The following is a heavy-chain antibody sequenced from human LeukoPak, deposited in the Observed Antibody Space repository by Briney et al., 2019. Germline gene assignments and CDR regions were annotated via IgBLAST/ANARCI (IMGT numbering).Heavy chain of an antibody. D-gene: IGHD6-13*01. Sequence: ASVKVSCKPSGYTFTGYYMHWVRQAPGQGLEWMGWINPNSGGTNYAQKFQGRVTMTRDTSISTAYMELSRLRSDDTAVYYCARVENPYSSSWYGHRWFDPWGQGTLVTVSS. J-gene: IGHJ5*02. CDR2: INPNSGGT. CDR3: ARVENPYSSSWYGHRWFDP. CDR1: GYTFTGYY. V-gene: IGHV1-2*02.